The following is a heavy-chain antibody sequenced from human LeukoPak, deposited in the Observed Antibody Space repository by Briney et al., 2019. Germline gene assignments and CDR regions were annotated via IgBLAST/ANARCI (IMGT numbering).Heavy chain of an antibody. D-gene: IGHD6-13*01. CDR2: ISYDGSNK. J-gene: IGHJ6*03. CDR1: GFTFSSYG. CDR3: AKTYSSSWYDYYYYYMDV. V-gene: IGHV3-30*18. Sequence: PGGSLRLSCAASGFTFSSYGMHWVRQAPGKGLEWVAVISYDGSNKYYADSVKGRFTISRDNSKNTLYLQMNSLRAEDTAVYYCAKTYSSSWYDYYYYYMDVWGKGTTVTVSS.